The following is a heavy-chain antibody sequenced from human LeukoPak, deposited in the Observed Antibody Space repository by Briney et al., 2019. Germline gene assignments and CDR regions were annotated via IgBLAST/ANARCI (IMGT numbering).Heavy chain of an antibody. V-gene: IGHV3-73*01. CDR1: GFDLSGFY. J-gene: IGHJ4*02. CDR3: IRQHCSGGSCSYVDY. CDR2: IRSKPSSYTT. Sequence: PGGSLRPSCAASGFDLSGFYTHWVRQASGRGLEWVGLIRSKPSSYTTVYAASVKGRFTISRDDSKNTAYLQMNSLKVEDTAVYYCIRQHCSGGSCSYVDYWGQGTLVTVSS. D-gene: IGHD2-15*01.